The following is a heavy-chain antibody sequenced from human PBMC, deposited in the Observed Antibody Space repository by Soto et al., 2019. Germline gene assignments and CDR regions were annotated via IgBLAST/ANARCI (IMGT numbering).Heavy chain of an antibody. J-gene: IGHJ5*02. Sequence: LSLTCTVSGGSISSGGYYWSWIRQHPGKGLEWIGYIYYSGSTYYNPSLKSRVTISVDTSKNQFSLKLSSVTAADTAVYYCARERGYCSSTSCYNDYNWFEPWGKGALVTVSS. CDR2: IYYSGST. V-gene: IGHV4-31*03. D-gene: IGHD2-2*02. CDR1: GGSISSGGYY. CDR3: ARERGYCSSTSCYNDYNWFEP.